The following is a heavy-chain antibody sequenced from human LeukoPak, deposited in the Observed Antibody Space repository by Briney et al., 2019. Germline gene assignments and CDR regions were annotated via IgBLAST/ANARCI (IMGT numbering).Heavy chain of an antibody. V-gene: IGHV1-2*06. CDR3: ARDEFYCSGGSCYSDIDY. D-gene: IGHD2-15*01. CDR2: INPNSGGT. Sequence: ASVKVSCKASGYTFTSYAMNWVRQAPGQGLEWMGRINPNSGGTNYAQKFQGRVTMTRDTSISTAYMELSRLRSGDTAVYYCARDEFYCSGGSCYSDIDYWGQGTLVTVSS. J-gene: IGHJ4*02. CDR1: GYTFTSYA.